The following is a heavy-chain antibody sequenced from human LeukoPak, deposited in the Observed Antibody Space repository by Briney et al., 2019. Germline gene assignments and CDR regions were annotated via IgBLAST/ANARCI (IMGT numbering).Heavy chain of an antibody. V-gene: IGHV3-33*06. CDR2: IWSDGSNQ. D-gene: IGHD4-11*01. J-gene: IGHJ4*02. CDR1: GFTFSSYG. CDR3: AKDAQRGFDYSNSLEY. Sequence: GGSLRLSCAASGFTFSSYGMHWVRQAPGKGLQWVAVIWSDGSNQYYADSVKGRFTISRDNSNNMVYLQMNSLRADDTGVYYCAKDAQRGFDYSNSLEYWGQGALVTVSS.